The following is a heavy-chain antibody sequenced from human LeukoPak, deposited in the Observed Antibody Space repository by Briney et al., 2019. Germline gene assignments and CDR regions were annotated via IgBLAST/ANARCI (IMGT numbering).Heavy chain of an antibody. Sequence: PGGSLRLSCAASGFTFSGYGMHWVRQAPGKGLEWVALISFDGTYKYYADSVKGRFTISRDNAKNTLYLQMISLRAEDTAVYYCAKDSGLLDYYGSGTPGAFDIWGQGTMVTVSS. J-gene: IGHJ3*02. D-gene: IGHD3-10*01. CDR1: GFTFSGYG. CDR2: ISFDGTYK. V-gene: IGHV3-30*18. CDR3: AKDSGLLDYYGSGTPGAFDI.